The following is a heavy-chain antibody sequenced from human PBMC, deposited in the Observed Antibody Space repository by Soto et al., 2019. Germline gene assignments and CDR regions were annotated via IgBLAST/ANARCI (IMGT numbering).Heavy chain of an antibody. CDR2: TNQDGRER. V-gene: IGHV3-7*01. D-gene: IGHD5-18*01. CDR1: GFTFRNYW. Sequence: EVQLVESGGGLVQPGGSLRLSCVASGFTFRNYWMSWLRQAPGKGLEWVANTNQDGRERYSVDSVKGRFTISRDNAKNSMHLPMNSLGAEDAAVYYCARDGSGYSTDWGQGTLVTVSS. J-gene: IGHJ4*02. CDR3: ARDGSGYSTD.